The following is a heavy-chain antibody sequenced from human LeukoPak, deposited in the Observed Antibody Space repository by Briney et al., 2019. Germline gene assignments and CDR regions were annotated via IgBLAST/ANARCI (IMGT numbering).Heavy chain of an antibody. CDR3: AREWLGYYYYYGMDV. Sequence: GGSLRLSCAASGFTFSSYWMSWVRQAPGKGLEWVANIKQDGSEKYYVDSVKGRFTISRDNAKNSLYLQMNSLRAEDTAVYYCAREWLGYYYYYGMDVWGQGTTVTVSS. CDR1: GFTFSSYW. CDR2: IKQDGSEK. D-gene: IGHD6-19*01. J-gene: IGHJ6*02. V-gene: IGHV3-7*03.